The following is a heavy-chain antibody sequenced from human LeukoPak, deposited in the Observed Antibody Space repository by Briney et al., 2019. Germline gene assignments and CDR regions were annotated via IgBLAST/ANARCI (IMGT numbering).Heavy chain of an antibody. Sequence: GGSLRLSCAASGFTFSSYSMNWVRQAPGKGLEWVSSISSSSSYIYYADSLKGRFTISRDNAKNSLYLQMNSLRAEDTAVYYCARTVIDILTGYFPPDAFDIWGQGTMVTVSS. CDR1: GFTFSSYS. J-gene: IGHJ3*02. CDR3: ARTVIDILTGYFPPDAFDI. V-gene: IGHV3-21*01. CDR2: ISSSSSYI. D-gene: IGHD3-9*01.